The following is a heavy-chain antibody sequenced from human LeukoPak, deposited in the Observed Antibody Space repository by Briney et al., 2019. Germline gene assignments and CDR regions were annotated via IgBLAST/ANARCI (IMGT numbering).Heavy chain of an antibody. CDR1: AFTFRSYA. CDR3: AKGAASRGYTYVAN. J-gene: IGHJ4*02. D-gene: IGHD5-18*01. CDR2: ISGRGGST. Sequence: GGSLRLSCAASAFTFRSYAMIWVRQAPGKGLEWVSGISGRGGSTYYSDSAKGWFTISRDNSNNTLYLQMNSLRAEDTAVYYCAKGAASRGYTYVANWGQGTLVTVSS. V-gene: IGHV3-23*01.